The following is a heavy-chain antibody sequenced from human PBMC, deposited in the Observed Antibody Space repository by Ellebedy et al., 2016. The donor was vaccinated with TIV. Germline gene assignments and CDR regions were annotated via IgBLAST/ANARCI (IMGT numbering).Heavy chain of an antibody. V-gene: IGHV3-43*02. CDR3: AKDQIGATSRDPFYGMDV. CDR1: GCTFADFA. D-gene: IGHD1-26*01. Sequence: GESLKISCAASGCTFADFAMHWVRQVPGKGLEWVSVITRDGTSTYYADSVKGRFTISRDNSKNSLYLQMNSLRSEDTAFYYCAKDQIGATSRDPFYGMDVWGPGTTVTVSS. J-gene: IGHJ6*02. CDR2: ITRDGTST.